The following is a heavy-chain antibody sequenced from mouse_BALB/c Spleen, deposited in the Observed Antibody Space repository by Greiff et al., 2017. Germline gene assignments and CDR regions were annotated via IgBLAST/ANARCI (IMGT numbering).Heavy chain of an antibody. CDR2: ISDGGSYT. Sequence: EVQLVESGGGLVKPGGSLKLSCAASGFTFSDYYMYWVRQTPEKRLEWVATISDGGSYTYYPDSVTGRFTISRDNAKNNLYLQMSSLKSEDTAMYYCARELYGSFAYWGQGTLVTVSA. CDR3: ARELYGSFAY. V-gene: IGHV5-4*02. D-gene: IGHD1-1*01. CDR1: GFTFSDYY. J-gene: IGHJ3*01.